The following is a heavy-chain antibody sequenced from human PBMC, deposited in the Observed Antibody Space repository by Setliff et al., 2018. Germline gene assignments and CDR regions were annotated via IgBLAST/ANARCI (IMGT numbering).Heavy chain of an antibody. D-gene: IGHD5-18*01. CDR3: AKVEPWNTAPKAFDY. V-gene: IGHV4-39*07. J-gene: IGHJ4*02. CDR2: IYHRGST. Sequence: PSETLSLTCSVSGASFSSSSSYWGWIRQPPGKGLEWTGHIYHRGSTYYNPPLKSRLTISVDTSKNQFSLKLTSVTAADTAMYYCAKVEPWNTAPKAFDYWGQGTLVTVSS. CDR1: GASFSSSSSY.